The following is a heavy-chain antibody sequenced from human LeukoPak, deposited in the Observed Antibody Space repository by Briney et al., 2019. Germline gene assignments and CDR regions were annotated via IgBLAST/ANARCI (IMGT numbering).Heavy chain of an antibody. CDR3: AKFSVGLLFWGSVVYDY. CDR1: GFIFSHYG. D-gene: IGHD2-2*01. CDR2: ISGSGGST. Sequence: GGTLRLSCAASGFIFSHYGMNWVRQAPGKGLEWVSAISGSGGSTYYADSVKGRFTISRDNSKNTLYLQMNSLRAEDTAVYYCAKFSVGLLFWGSVVYDYWGQGTLVTVSS. V-gene: IGHV3-23*01. J-gene: IGHJ4*02.